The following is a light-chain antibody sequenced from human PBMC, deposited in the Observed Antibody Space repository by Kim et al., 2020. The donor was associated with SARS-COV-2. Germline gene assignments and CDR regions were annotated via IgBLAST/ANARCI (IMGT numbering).Light chain of an antibody. Sequence: ASPGRTASITCSGDKLGDKYVCWYQLKPGQSPVRVIYEDSRRPSGIPERFLGSNSGNTATLTISGTQAMDEADYYFQAWDSSTGVFGGGTQLTVL. J-gene: IGLJ3*02. V-gene: IGLV3-1*01. CDR2: EDS. CDR1: KLGDKY. CDR3: QAWDSSTGV.